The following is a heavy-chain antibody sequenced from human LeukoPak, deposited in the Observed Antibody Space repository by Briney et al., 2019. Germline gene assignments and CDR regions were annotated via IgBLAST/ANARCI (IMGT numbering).Heavy chain of an antibody. CDR1: GYTFTSYG. D-gene: IGHD2-21*02. Sequence: ASVKVSCKASGYTFTSYGISWVRQAPGQGLEWMGWISAYNGNTNYAQKLQGRVTMTTDTSTSTAYMELRSLRSDDTAVYYCARDSRAYCGGDCYSGGDDYWGQGTLVTVSS. V-gene: IGHV1-18*01. J-gene: IGHJ4*02. CDR3: ARDSRAYCGGDCYSGGDDY. CDR2: ISAYNGNT.